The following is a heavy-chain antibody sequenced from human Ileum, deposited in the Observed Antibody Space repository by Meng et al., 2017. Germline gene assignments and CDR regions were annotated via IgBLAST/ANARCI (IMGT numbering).Heavy chain of an antibody. CDR3: AKAAAYNLDI. CDR1: VVAISSASG. V-gene: IGHV4-4*02. Sequence: QLRWQMSGHGLVPPSGHLSVPRPCPVVAISSASGWVWVGQPPGKGLEWIGEIYQSGSTNYNPSLKNRVSISVDKSKNHLSLSLSSVTAADTAVYYCAKAAAYNLDIWGQGALVTVSS. CDR2: IYQSGST. D-gene: IGHD1-14*01. J-gene: IGHJ4*02.